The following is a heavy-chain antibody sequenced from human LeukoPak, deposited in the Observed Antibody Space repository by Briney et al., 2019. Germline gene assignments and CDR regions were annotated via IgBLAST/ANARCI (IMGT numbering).Heavy chain of an antibody. J-gene: IGHJ4*02. V-gene: IGHV3-30-3*01. CDR1: GFTFSSYA. D-gene: IGHD3-10*01. CDR3: ARSVRGVFLQVRGEFD. Sequence: PGGSLRLSCAASGFTFSSYAMHWVRQAPGKGLEWVAVISYDGSNKYYADSVKGRFTISRDNSKNTLYLQMNSLRAEDTAVYYCARSVRGVFLQVRGEFDWGQGTLVTVSS. CDR2: ISYDGSNK.